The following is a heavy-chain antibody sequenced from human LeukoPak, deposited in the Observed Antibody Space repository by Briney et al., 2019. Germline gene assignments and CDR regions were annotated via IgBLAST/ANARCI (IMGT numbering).Heavy chain of an antibody. V-gene: IGHV3-21*01. D-gene: IGHD2-8*01. J-gene: IGHJ5*02. CDR1: GFTFSTYT. Sequence: GGSLRLSCATSGFTFSTYTMNWIRQAPGKGLEWVSSIGTSSSSIYYADSEGGRFTISRDNARNSLYLQMNSLRAEDTAVYYCVRIPNGATFPNWFDPWGQGTLVTVSS. CDR3: VRIPNGATFPNWFDP. CDR2: IGTSSSSI.